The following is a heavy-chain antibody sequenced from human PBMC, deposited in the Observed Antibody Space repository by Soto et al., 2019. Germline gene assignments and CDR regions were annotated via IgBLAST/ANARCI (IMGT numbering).Heavy chain of an antibody. CDR1: GFTFSSYA. V-gene: IGHV3-30-3*01. CDR2: ISYDGSNK. J-gene: IGHJ4*02. D-gene: IGHD3-9*01. Sequence: LRLSCAASGFTFSSYAMNWVRQAPGKGLEWVAVISYDGSNKYYADSVKGRFTISRDNSKNTVYLQMSSLKTEDTAVYYCANQIRYFDWFFPFDYWGPGALVTVSS. CDR3: ANQIRYFDWFFPFDY.